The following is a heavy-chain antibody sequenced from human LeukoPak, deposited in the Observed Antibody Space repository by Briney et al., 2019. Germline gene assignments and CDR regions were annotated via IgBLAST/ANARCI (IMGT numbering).Heavy chain of an antibody. CDR2: IRYDGSNK. Sequence: GGSLRLSCAASEFSVGSNYMTWVRQAPGKGLEWVAFIRYDGSNKYYADSVKGRFTISRDNSKNTLYLQMNSLRAEDTAVYYCAKVRSPKAAAGTLYYMDVWGKGTTVTISS. V-gene: IGHV3-30*02. CDR3: AKVRSPKAAAGTLYYMDV. CDR1: EFSVGSNY. J-gene: IGHJ6*03. D-gene: IGHD6-13*01.